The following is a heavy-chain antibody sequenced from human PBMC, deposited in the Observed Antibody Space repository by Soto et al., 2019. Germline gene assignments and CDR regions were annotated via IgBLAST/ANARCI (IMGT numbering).Heavy chain of an antibody. CDR3: ARDRSYAMEV. Sequence: PGGSLRLSCEASGFSIRDYWMHRVRQAPGEGLVWVSCINGDASSTTYADSVKGRFTISRDDAKNTVYLQMTSLRAEDTAVYFCARDRSYAMEVWGQGTRVTVSS. J-gene: IGHJ6*02. CDR1: GFSIRDYW. CDR2: INGDASST. V-gene: IGHV3-74*01.